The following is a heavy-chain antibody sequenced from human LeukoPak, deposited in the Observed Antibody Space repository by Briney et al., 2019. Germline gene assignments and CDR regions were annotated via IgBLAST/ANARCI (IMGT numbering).Heavy chain of an antibody. D-gene: IGHD3-22*01. V-gene: IGHV3-7*01. CDR2: INGDGRDT. CDR3: ARGVSSAIDW. Sequence: GGSLRLSCAASDFSFSTYWMNWVRQAPGKGLEWVSNINGDGRDTYYVGSVRGRFTISRDNADNSLYLQMNSLRGDDTAVYYCARGVSSAIDWWGQGTLVTVSS. J-gene: IGHJ4*02. CDR1: DFSFSTYW.